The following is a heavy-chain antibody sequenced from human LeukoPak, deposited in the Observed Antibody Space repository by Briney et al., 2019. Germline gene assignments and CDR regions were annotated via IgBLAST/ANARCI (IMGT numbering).Heavy chain of an antibody. CDR2: ISNSGSTI. CDR1: GFTFSSYE. V-gene: IGHV3-48*03. CDR3: AKDPLGGDCSSTSCYVLRPFDF. J-gene: IGHJ4*02. Sequence: GGSLRLSCAASGFTFSSYEMNWVRQAPGKGLEWVSYISNSGSTIYHADSVKGRFTISRDNAKNSLYLQMNSLRAEDTAVYYCAKDPLGGDCSSTSCYVLRPFDFWGQGTLVTVSS. D-gene: IGHD2-2*01.